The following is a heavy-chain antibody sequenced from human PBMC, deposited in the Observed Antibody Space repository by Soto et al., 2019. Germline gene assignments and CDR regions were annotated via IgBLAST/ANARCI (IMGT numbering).Heavy chain of an antibody. J-gene: IGHJ4*02. CDR1: GFTFSNYA. V-gene: IGHV3-23*01. CDR2: ISGSGGST. Sequence: EVQLLESGGGLVQPGGSLRLSCAASGFTFSNYAMTWVRQAPGKGLELVSVISGSGGSTYYADSVKGRFTISRDNSKNTRYLQMTSLRAEDTAVYYCAKRTLTSCYPFDYWGQGALVTVSS. D-gene: IGHD2-2*01. CDR3: AKRTLTSCYPFDY.